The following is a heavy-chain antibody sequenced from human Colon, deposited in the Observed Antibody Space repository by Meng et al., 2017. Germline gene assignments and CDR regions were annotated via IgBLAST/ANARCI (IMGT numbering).Heavy chain of an antibody. D-gene: IGHD6-19*01. Sequence: GESLKISCAASGFTFSSYAMHWVRQAPGKGLEYVSAISSNGGSTYYANSVKGRFTISRGNSKNTLYLQMGSLRAEDMAVYYCARDQGSGWYFDHDAFDIWGQGTMVTVSS. V-gene: IGHV3-64*01. J-gene: IGHJ3*02. CDR3: ARDQGSGWYFDHDAFDI. CDR2: ISSNGGST. CDR1: GFTFSSYA.